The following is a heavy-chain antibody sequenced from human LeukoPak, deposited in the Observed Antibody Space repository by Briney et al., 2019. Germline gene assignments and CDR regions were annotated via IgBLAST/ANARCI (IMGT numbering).Heavy chain of an antibody. CDR2: ISGSGGNT. CDR1: GFTFSKYG. D-gene: IGHD3-10*01. V-gene: IGHV3-23*01. J-gene: IGHJ4*02. Sequence: GGSLRLSCAASGFTFSKYGMSWVRQAPGKGLDWVSGISGSGGNTDYADSVKGRFTISRDNSKNTLYLQMNSLTAEDTAVYYCAKGMGFGESSFDYWGQGTLATVSS. CDR3: AKGMGFGESSFDY.